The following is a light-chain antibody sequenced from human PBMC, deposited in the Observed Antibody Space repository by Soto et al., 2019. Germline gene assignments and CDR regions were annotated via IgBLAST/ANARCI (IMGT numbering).Light chain of an antibody. J-gene: IGKJ1*01. CDR1: QSVSSSY. CDR2: GAS. CDR3: QQYGSSPWT. Sequence: EIVLTQSPGTLSLSPGERATLSCRASQSVSSSYLVWYQQKPGQAPTLLIYGASTRATGIPDRFSGSGSGTDFTLTISRLEPEDCAVYYCQQYGSSPWTFGQGTKVEI. V-gene: IGKV3-20*01.